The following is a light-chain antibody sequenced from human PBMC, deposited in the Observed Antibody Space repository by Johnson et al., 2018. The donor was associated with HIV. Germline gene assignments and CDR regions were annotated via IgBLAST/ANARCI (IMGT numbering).Light chain of an antibody. CDR1: SSTIGKNY. V-gene: IGLV1-51*02. CDR3: GTWDTSRGAGGG. Sequence: QSVLSQPPSVSAAPGQKVTISCSGSSSTIGKNYVSWYQVLPGTDPKLLIYKNNERPSGIPDRFSGSKSGTSATLGITGLQTGDEADYYCGTWDTSRGAGGGFGTGTKCTGL. CDR2: KNN. J-gene: IGLJ1*01.